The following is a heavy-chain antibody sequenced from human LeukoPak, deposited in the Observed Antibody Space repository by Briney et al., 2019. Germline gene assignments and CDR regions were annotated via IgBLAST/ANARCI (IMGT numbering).Heavy chain of an antibody. CDR3: ARHKDMRTTLTPFDY. V-gene: IGHV3-30*03. Sequence: PGGSLRLSCAASGFTFSNYGMHWVRQAPGKGLEWVALISYDGSNKYYADSVKGRFTISRDNSKNTLYLQMISLRAEDTAVYYCARHKDMRTTLTPFDYWGQGTLVTVSS. CDR1: GFTFSNYG. D-gene: IGHD4-17*01. CDR2: ISYDGSNK. J-gene: IGHJ4*02.